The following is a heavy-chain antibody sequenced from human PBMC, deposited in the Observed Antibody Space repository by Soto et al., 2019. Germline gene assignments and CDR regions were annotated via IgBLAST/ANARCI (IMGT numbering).Heavy chain of an antibody. D-gene: IGHD3-22*01. J-gene: IGHJ6*02. CDR3: AKDYYDSSGYYVYYGMDV. CDR1: GFTFSSYG. V-gene: IGHV3-30*18. Sequence: GGSLRLACAASGFTFSSYGMHWVRQAPGKGLEWVAVISYDGSNKYYADSVKGRFTISRDNSKNTLYLQMNSLRAEDTAVYYCAKDYYDSSGYYVYYGMDVWGQGTTVTVSS. CDR2: ISYDGSNK.